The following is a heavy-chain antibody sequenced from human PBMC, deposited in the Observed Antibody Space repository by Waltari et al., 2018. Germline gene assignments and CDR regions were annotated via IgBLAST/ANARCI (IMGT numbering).Heavy chain of an antibody. D-gene: IGHD6-13*01. V-gene: IGHV4-38-2*01. Sequence: QVQLQESGPGLVKPSETLSLTCAVSGYSISSGYYWGWIRQPPGKGLEWIGSIYHSGSTYYNPSLKSRVTISVDTSKNQFSLKLSSVTAADTAVYYCARQTRAAADYWGQGTLVTVSS. CDR2: IYHSGST. CDR3: ARQTRAAADY. J-gene: IGHJ4*02. CDR1: GYSISSGYY.